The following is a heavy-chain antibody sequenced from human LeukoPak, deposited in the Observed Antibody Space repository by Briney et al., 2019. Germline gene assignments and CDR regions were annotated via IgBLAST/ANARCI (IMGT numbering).Heavy chain of an antibody. CDR1: GFTFSSYG. V-gene: IGHV3-33*01. CDR2: IWYDGSDK. CDR3: AREKNDGFDI. Sequence: GRSLRLSCVASGFTFSSYGMHWVRQAPGKGLEWVAVIWYDGSDKYYADSVKGRFTFSRDNSKNTLYLQMNSLGAEDTAVYCCAREKNDGFDIWGQGTMVTVSS. J-gene: IGHJ3*02.